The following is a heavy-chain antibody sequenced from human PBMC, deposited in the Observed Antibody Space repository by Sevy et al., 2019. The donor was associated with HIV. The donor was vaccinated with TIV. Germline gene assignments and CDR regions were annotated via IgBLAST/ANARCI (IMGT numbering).Heavy chain of an antibody. J-gene: IGHJ4*02. D-gene: IGHD3-10*01. Sequence: GGSLRLSCAASGFTFNTYCLIWVRQTPGKGLEWLSFIGTAAGVTYYADSVKGRFTISRDNAKNSLYLQMNSLRDEDTAVYYCARGRGNYSIDYWGQGTLVTVSS. CDR1: GFTFNTYC. CDR3: ARGRGNYSIDY. V-gene: IGHV3-48*02. CDR2: IGTAAGVT.